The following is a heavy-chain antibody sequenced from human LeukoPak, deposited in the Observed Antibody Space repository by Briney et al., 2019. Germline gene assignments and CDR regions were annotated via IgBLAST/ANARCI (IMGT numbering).Heavy chain of an antibody. CDR2: INSDEGST. J-gene: IGHJ4*02. CDR3: AKSRRAYCSGGSCFGLWDY. Sequence: PGGSLRLSCAASGFTFSTYWMHWVRQAPGKGLVWVSRINSDEGSTTYADSVKGRFTISRDNAKNTLYLKMNSLRAEDTAVYYCAKSRRAYCSGGSCFGLWDYWGQGTLVTVSS. D-gene: IGHD2-15*01. CDR1: GFTFSTYW. V-gene: IGHV3-74*01.